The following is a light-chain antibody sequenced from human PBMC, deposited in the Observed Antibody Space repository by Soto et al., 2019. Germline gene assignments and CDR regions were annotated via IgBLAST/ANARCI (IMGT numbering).Light chain of an antibody. Sequence: DIVMTQSPDSLAVSLGERATINCKSSQNNKNYLAWYQQKTGQPPKLLIDWASTRASGVPDRFSGSGSGTDFTLTISSLQAEDVGIYYCQDYYSSWTFGQGTKVELK. J-gene: IGKJ1*01. CDR3: QDYYSSWT. CDR1: QNNKNY. CDR2: WAS. V-gene: IGKV4-1*01.